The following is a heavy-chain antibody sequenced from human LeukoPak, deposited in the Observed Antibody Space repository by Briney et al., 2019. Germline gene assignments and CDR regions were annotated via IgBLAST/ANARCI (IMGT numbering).Heavy chain of an antibody. J-gene: IGHJ4*02. CDR3: ARGRAQHYSYYFDY. D-gene: IGHD2-21*01. CDR1: GGSISSYY. V-gene: IGHV4-59*01. CDR2: IYYSGST. Sequence: KTSETLSLTCTVSGGSISSYYWSWIRQPPGKGLEWIGYIYYSGSTNYNPSLKSRVTISVDTSKNQFSLKLSSVTAADTAVYYCARGRAQHYSYYFDYWGQGTLVTVSS.